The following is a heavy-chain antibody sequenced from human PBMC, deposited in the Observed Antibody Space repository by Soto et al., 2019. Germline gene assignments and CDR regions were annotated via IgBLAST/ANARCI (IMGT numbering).Heavy chain of an antibody. CDR3: AREVRAVAGTWFDY. Sequence: QVQLQESGPGLVKPSQTLSLTCTVSGGSINSDGYYWTWIRQHPGKGLEYIGYIYYSGFTYYNPSLESRVTISVDTSNNQFSLKLSSVTAADTAVYYCAREVRAVAGTWFDYWGQGTLVYVSS. J-gene: IGHJ4*02. CDR1: GGSINSDGYY. V-gene: IGHV4-31*03. D-gene: IGHD6-19*01. CDR2: IYYSGFT.